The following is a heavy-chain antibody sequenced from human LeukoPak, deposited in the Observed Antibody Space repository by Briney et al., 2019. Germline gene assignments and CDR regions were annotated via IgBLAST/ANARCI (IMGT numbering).Heavy chain of an antibody. J-gene: IGHJ6*02. CDR2: ISYDGSNI. CDR3: ARDMGTTVTTYYYYGMDV. Sequence: QAGGSLRLSCAASGFTFSSYAMHWVRQAPGKGLEWVAVISYDGSNIYYADSVKGRFTISRDNSKNTLYLQMNSLRAEDTAVYYCARDMGTTVTTYYYYGMDVWGQGTTVTVSS. CDR1: GFTFSSYA. V-gene: IGHV3-30*04. D-gene: IGHD4-17*01.